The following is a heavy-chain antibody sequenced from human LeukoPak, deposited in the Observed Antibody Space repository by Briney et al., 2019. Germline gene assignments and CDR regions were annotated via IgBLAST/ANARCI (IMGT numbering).Heavy chain of an antibody. V-gene: IGHV3-23*01. D-gene: IGHD2-2*02. CDR2: ISGGGGST. CDR1: GFTFSSYA. Sequence: PEGSLRLSCAVSGFTFSSYAMSWVRQAPGKGLEWVSTISGGGGSTYYADSVKGRFTISRDNSKDTLYLQMNSLRVEDTAIYYCAKVGWCSTSSCHRYYGMDLWGQGTTVTVSS. J-gene: IGHJ6*02. CDR3: AKVGWCSTSSCHRYYGMDL.